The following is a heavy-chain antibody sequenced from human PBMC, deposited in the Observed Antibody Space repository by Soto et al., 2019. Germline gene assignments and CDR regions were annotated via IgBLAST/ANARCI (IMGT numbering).Heavy chain of an antibody. D-gene: IGHD6-13*01. V-gene: IGHV4-30-4*01. CDR1: VGSISSGDYY. J-gene: IGHJ4*02. CDR2: IYYSGST. Sequence: SETLSLTCTFSVGSISSGDYYWSWIRQPPGKGLEWIGYIYYSGSTYYNPSLKSRVTIAVDTSKNQFSLKLSSVNAADTAVYYCSRGSAAAADFDYGGQGTLVAV. CDR3: SRGSAAAADFDY.